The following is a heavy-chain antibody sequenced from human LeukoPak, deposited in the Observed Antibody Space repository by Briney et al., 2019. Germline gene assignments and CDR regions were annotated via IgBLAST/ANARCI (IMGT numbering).Heavy chain of an antibody. J-gene: IGHJ3*02. D-gene: IGHD1-1*01. CDR3: ARSSHNPDAFDI. CDR1: GFTFSSYS. Sequence: GGSLRLSCAASGFTFSSYSMNWVRQAPGKGLEWVSSISGSSSYIYYADSVKGRFTISRDNAKNSLYLQMNSLRAEDTAVYYCARSSHNPDAFDIWGQGTMVTVSS. V-gene: IGHV3-21*01. CDR2: ISGSSSYI.